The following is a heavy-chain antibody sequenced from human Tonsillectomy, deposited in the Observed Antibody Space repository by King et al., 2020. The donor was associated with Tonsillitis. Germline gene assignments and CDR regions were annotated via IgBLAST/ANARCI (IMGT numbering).Heavy chain of an antibody. CDR3: ARGKEMTIYYFDY. CDR1: GFTFSSYW. CDR2: INSDGSST. V-gene: IGHV3-74*01. Sequence: VQLVESGGHLVQPGGSLRLSCAASGFTFSSYWMRWVRQAPGKGLVWVSRINSDGSSTSYADSVKGRFTISRDNAKNTLYLQMNSLRAEDTAVYYCARGKEMTIYYFDYWGQGTLVTVSS. J-gene: IGHJ4*02. D-gene: IGHD5-24*01.